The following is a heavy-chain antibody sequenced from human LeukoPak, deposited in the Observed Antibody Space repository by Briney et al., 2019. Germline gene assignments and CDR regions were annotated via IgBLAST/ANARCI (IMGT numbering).Heavy chain of an antibody. CDR2: IYYSGST. V-gene: IGHV4-59*01. CDR1: GGSISSYY. J-gene: IGHJ4*02. CDR3: ARVSAATIDY. D-gene: IGHD2-15*01. Sequence: SETLSLTCTVSGGSISSYYWSWIRQPPGKGLEWIWYIYYSGSTNYNPSLKSRVTISVDTSKNQFSLKLSSVTAADTAVYYCARVSAATIDYWGQGTLVTVSS.